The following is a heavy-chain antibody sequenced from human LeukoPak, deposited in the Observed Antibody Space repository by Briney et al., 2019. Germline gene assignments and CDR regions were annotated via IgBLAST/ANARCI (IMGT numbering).Heavy chain of an antibody. CDR3: ARDDRPGRLRIQLWPLDY. D-gene: IGHD5-18*01. CDR2: ISGSGGST. CDR1: GFTFSSYG. Sequence: HSGGSLRLSCAASGFTFSSYGMSWVRQAPGKGLEWVSAISGSGGSTYYADSVKGRFTISRDNSKNTLYLQMNSLRAEDTAVYYCARDDRPGRLRIQLWPLDYWGQGTLVTVSS. V-gene: IGHV3-23*01. J-gene: IGHJ4*02.